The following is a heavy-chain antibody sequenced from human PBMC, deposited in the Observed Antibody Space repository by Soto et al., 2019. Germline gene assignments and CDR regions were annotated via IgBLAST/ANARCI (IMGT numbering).Heavy chain of an antibody. J-gene: IGHJ4*02. D-gene: IGHD2-15*01. CDR2: ISAGSEGA. Sequence: EVQLLESGGGLIQPGGALKLSCAASGFAFSSHAMSWVRQAPGKGLEWVSSISAGSEGAYYADSVKGRFTISRANSNNSLYLQMNSLRTEDTAVYYCARDLWWYLHRGQGSLVTVSS. CDR1: GFAFSSHA. V-gene: IGHV3-23*01. CDR3: ARDLWWYLH.